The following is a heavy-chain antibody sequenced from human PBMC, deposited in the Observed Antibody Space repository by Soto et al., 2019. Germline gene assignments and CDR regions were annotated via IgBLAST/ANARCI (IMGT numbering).Heavy chain of an antibody. CDR2: MNPNSGNT. D-gene: IGHD3-3*01. J-gene: IGHJ5*02. CDR1: AYTFTSYH. V-gene: IGHV1-8*01. Sequence: ASVKVSCKASAYTFTSYHINWVRQSTRQRLEWMGWMNPNSGNTGYAQKFQGRVTMTRNTSINIAYMELSSLRSEDTAVYYCARSGQVGNWFDPWGQGTLVNVSS. CDR3: ARSGQVGNWFDP.